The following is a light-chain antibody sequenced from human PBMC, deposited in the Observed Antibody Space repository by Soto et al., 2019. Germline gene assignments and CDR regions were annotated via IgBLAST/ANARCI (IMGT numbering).Light chain of an antibody. V-gene: IGKV1-5*03. CDR3: LQSNSLPYT. CDR2: KTS. J-gene: IGKJ2*01. Sequence: DIQVTQSPSTLSAFVGDRVILACRASQNVNIWLAWYQQRPRKAPKLLIYKTSSLESGVPSRFSGSGSGTEFPLTISSLETDDFGTYFCLQSNSLPYTFGQGTKLEIK. CDR1: QNVNIW.